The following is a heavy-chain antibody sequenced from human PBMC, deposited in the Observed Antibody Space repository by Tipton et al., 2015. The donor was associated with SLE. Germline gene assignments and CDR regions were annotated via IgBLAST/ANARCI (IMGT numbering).Heavy chain of an antibody. J-gene: IGHJ3*02. D-gene: IGHD3-10*01. CDR2: IYYSGST. V-gene: IGHV4-59*01. Sequence: TLSLTCTVSGGSISSYYWSWIRQPPGKGLEWIGYIYYSGSTNYNPSLKSRVTISVDTSKNQFSLKLSSVTAADTAVYYCARAAGRLGAFDIWGQGTMVTVSS. CDR1: GGSISSYY. CDR3: ARAAGRLGAFDI.